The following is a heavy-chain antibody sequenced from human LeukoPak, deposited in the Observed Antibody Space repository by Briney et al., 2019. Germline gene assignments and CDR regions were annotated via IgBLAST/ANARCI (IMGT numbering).Heavy chain of an antibody. D-gene: IGHD5-24*01. CDR2: ISYDGSNK. V-gene: IGHV3-30*18. Sequence: GGSLRLSCAASGFTFSSYGMHWVRQAPGKGLEWVGVISYDGSNKYYADSVKGRFTISRDNSKNTLYLQMNSLRAEDTAVYYCAKGRRREMATIEFDYWGQGTLVTVSS. CDR3: AKGRRREMATIEFDY. J-gene: IGHJ4*02. CDR1: GFTFSSYG.